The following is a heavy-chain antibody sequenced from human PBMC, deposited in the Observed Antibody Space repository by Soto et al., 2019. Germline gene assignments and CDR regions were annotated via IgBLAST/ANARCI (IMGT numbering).Heavy chain of an antibody. D-gene: IGHD2-8*01. V-gene: IGHV5-51*01. Sequence: PGESLKISCKGSGYSFTSYWIGWVRQMPGKGLEWMGIIYPGDSDTRYSPSFQGQVTISADKSISTAYLQWSSLKASDTAMYYCASQYEDYYYGMDVCGQGTTVTVSS. J-gene: IGHJ6*02. CDR1: GYSFTSYW. CDR3: ASQYEDYYYGMDV. CDR2: IYPGDSDT.